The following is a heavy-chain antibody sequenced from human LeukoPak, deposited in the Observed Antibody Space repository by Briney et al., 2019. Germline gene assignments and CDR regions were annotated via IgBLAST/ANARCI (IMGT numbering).Heavy chain of an antibody. CDR3: ASPTGGYSYGTFDY. V-gene: IGHV1-2*02. D-gene: IGHD5-18*01. J-gene: IGHJ4*02. CDR1: GYTFTGYY. Sequence: GASVKVSCKASGYTFTGYYMHWVRQAPGQGLEWMGWINPNSGGTNYAQKFQGRVTMTRDTSISTAYMELSRLRSDDRAVYYCASPTGGYSYGTFDYWGQGTLVTVSS. CDR2: INPNSGGT.